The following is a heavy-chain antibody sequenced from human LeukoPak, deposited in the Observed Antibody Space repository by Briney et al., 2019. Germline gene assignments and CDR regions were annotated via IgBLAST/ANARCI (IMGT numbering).Heavy chain of an antibody. CDR2: INANSGTT. CDR1: GFAFSFYA. D-gene: IGHD6-19*01. J-gene: IGHJ5*01. CDR3: AKPVSGGLAVTADWFHP. V-gene: IGHV3-23*01. Sequence: QPGGSLRLSCAASGFAFSFYAMSWLRQPPGKGLEWVSTINANSGTTSYAASVRGRFTISRDNSKNTLYLQVNILRADDTATYYCAKPVSGGLAVTADWFHPWGQGTLVVVSS.